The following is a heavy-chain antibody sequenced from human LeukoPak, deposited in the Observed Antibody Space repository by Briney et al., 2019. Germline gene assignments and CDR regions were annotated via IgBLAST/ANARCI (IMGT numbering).Heavy chain of an antibody. V-gene: IGHV3-21*01. Sequence: GGSLRLSCAASGFSFSTYGMSWVRQAPGKGLEWVSLISSSSSYIYYADSVKGRFTISRDNAKNSLYLQMNSLRAEDTAVYYCARCRNGYRNDVFDIWGQGTMVTVSS. CDR3: ARCRNGYRNDVFDI. J-gene: IGHJ3*02. CDR2: ISSSSSYI. D-gene: IGHD5-24*01. CDR1: GFSFSTYG.